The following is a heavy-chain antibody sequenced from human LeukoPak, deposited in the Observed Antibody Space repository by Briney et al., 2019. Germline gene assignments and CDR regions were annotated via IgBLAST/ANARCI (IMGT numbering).Heavy chain of an antibody. CDR3: ARSSRDGYLDY. D-gene: IGHD5-24*01. V-gene: IGHV3-33*08. J-gene: IGHJ4*02. CDR1: GFTFSRYA. CDR2: IWYDGSNK. Sequence: GGSLRLSCVASGFTFSRYAMDWVRQAPGKGLEWVAVIWYDGSNKYYADSVKGRFTISRDNSKNTLYLRMSSLRAEDTAVYYCARSSRDGYLDYWGQGTLVTVSS.